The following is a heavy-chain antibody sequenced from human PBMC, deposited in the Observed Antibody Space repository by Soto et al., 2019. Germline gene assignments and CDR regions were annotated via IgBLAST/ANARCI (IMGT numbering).Heavy chain of an antibody. V-gene: IGHV5-51*01. CDR2: IFPSDSDT. J-gene: IGHJ5*02. CDR1: GYRFTSYW. Sequence: PGESLKISCRTSGYRFTSYWIAWVLQMPGKGLEWMGIIFPSDSDTRYSPSFQGQVTISADRSTSTVFLQWVSLKASDTAVYFCARKDKSGYFNWFDPWGQGTLVTVSS. CDR3: ARKDKSGYFNWFDP. D-gene: IGHD3-22*01.